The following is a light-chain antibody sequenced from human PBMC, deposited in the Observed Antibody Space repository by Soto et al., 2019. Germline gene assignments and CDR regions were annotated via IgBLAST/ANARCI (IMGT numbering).Light chain of an antibody. J-gene: IGKJ4*01. CDR1: QTVSGNY. CDR2: SAS. CDR3: QQANSLSLT. Sequence: EIFLTQSPYTLSLSHWDRATLSCRASQTVSGNYLAWYHQKPGQAPRLLIHSASSRATGIPDRFSASGTGTDFTLTIRSLEPEDFATYYCQQANSLSLTFGGGTKVDI. V-gene: IGKV3-20*01.